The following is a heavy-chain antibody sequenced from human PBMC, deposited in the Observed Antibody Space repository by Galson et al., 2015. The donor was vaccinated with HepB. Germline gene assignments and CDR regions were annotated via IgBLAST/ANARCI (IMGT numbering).Heavy chain of an antibody. D-gene: IGHD3-22*01. CDR1: GFSLSTSEMC. J-gene: IGHJ4*02. Sequence: LVKPTQTLTLTCTFSGFSLSTSEMCVSWIRQPPGKALEWLALIDWDDDKYYSTSLKTRLTISKDTSKNQVVLTMTNMDPVDTATYYCARIGGYYDSSGYYGGPFDYWGQGTLVTVSS. V-gene: IGHV2-70*01. CDR2: IDWDDDK. CDR3: ARIGGYYDSSGYYGGPFDY.